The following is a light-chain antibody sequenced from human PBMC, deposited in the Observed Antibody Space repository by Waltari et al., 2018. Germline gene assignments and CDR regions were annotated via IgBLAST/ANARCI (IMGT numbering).Light chain of an antibody. Sequence: QSVLTQPPSTSGTPGQRVTISCSGSNSNIKINYVSWYHQRPGTAPKLLRYMNSRRPSVVSDRFSGSNSGTSASLAISGFRSEDEGDYYCAAWDDSLSGPIFGGGTRLTVL. J-gene: IGLJ2*01. CDR2: MNS. CDR3: AAWDDSLSGPI. V-gene: IGLV1-47*01. CDR1: NSNIKINY.